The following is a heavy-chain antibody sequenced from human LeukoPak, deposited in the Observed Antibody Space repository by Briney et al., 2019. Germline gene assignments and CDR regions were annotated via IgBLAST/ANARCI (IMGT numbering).Heavy chain of an antibody. CDR2: ISGYNGNT. CDR3: ARRHLSGYASDY. CDR1: GYTFTNYG. J-gene: IGHJ4*02. Sequence: GASVTVSCTTSGYTFTNYGVNWVRQAPGQGLEWMGYISGYNGNTKYAQELQGRVTMTTDTSTSTAYMELRSLRSDDTAVYYCARRHLSGYASDYWGQGTLVTVSS. V-gene: IGHV1-18*01. D-gene: IGHD5-12*01.